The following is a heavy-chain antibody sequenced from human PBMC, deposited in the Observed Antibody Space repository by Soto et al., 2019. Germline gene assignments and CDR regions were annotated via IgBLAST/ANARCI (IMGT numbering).Heavy chain of an antibody. V-gene: IGHV3-48*01. Sequence: EVQLVESGGGLVQPGGSLRLSCAASGFTFTSYSMNWVRQAPGKGLEWVSYISSGTTIIYYADSVKGRFTISRDNTRNSLYLQINSLRAEDTAVYYCARRGLFESGGIDYWGQGTLVTVSS. CDR2: ISSGTTII. J-gene: IGHJ4*02. D-gene: IGHD3-10*01. CDR1: GFTFTSYS. CDR3: ARRGLFESGGIDY.